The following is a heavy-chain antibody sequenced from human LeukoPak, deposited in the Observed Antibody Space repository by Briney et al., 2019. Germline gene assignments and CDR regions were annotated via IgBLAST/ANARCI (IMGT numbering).Heavy chain of an antibody. J-gene: IGHJ4*02. CDR2: INPKTGGS. D-gene: IGHD1-20*01. CDR1: GYTFTGYY. V-gene: IGHV1-2*06. CDR3: ATLVSGINY. Sequence: ASVKVSCKASGYTFTGYYMHWVRQASGQGLEWLGRINPKTGGSNYAQNLQGRVTMTSDTSTTTAYMELSSLNSDDTAVYYCATLVSGINYWGQGTLVTVSS.